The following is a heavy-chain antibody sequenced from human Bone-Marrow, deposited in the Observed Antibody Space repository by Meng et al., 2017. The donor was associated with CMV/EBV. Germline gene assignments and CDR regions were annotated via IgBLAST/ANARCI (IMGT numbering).Heavy chain of an antibody. CDR2: ISGSGGTT. CDR1: RFTFSTYA. CDR3: AKGSSRIQLWASFDY. Sequence: GGSLRLTCAASRFTFSTYAMSWVRQAPGKGLEWVSGISGSGGTTYNADSVKGRFTISRDNSKNTLYLQMNSLRAEDTAIYYCAKGSSRIQLWASFDYWGQGTLVTSPQ. D-gene: IGHD5-18*01. J-gene: IGHJ4*02. V-gene: IGHV3-23*01.